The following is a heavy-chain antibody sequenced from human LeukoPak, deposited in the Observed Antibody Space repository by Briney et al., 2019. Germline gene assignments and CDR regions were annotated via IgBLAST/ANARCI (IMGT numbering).Heavy chain of an antibody. V-gene: IGHV3-30*18. CDR1: GFTFSSYG. CDR3: ANAEGDSSGYYHGWFDP. CDR2: ISYDGSNK. Sequence: GGSLRLSCAASGFTFSSYGMHWVRQAPGKGLEWVAVISYDGSNKYYADSVRGRFTISRDNSKNTLYLQMNSLRAEDTAVYYCANAEGDSSGYYHGWFDPWGQGTLVTVSS. D-gene: IGHD3-22*01. J-gene: IGHJ5*02.